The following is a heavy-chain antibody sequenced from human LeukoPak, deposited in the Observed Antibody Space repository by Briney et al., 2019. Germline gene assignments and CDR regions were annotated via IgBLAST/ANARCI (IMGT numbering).Heavy chain of an antibody. CDR3: AKRGVVIRVILVGFHKEAYYFDS. V-gene: IGHV3-23*01. CDR1: GITLSNYG. CDR2: ISDSGGRT. Sequence: GGSLRLSRAVSGITLSNYGMSWVRQAPGKGLEWVAGISDSGGRTNYADSVKGQFTISRDNPKNTLYLQMNSLRAEDTAVYFCAKRGVVIRVILVGFHKEAYYFDSWGQGALVTVSS. D-gene: IGHD3-22*01. J-gene: IGHJ4*02.